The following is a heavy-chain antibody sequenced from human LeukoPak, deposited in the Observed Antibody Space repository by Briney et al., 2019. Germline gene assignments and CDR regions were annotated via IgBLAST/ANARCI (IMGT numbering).Heavy chain of an antibody. J-gene: IGHJ3*02. V-gene: IGHV4-31*03. Sequence: AQTLSLTCTVSGGSISIGGYYWSWIRQHPGKGLEWIGYIFYNGNTYYNPSLKSRLTISGDTSENQFSLKLSSVTAADTAVYYCVRNFDSDNAFDIWGQGTRDTVSS. CDR2: IFYNGNT. CDR3: VRNFDSDNAFDI. D-gene: IGHD3-22*01. CDR1: GGSISIGGYY.